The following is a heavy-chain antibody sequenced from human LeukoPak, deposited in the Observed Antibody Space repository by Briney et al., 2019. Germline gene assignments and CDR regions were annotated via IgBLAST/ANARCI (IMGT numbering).Heavy chain of an antibody. V-gene: IGHV4-39*01. D-gene: IGHD3-22*01. CDR1: GGSISSSNYY. Sequence: SETLSLTCSVSGGSISSSNYYWGWIRQPPGKGLEWIGSIYYSGSTYYNPSLKSRVTISVDTSKNQFSLELSSVTAADTAVYYCARLGGGDSSGYYYYFDYWGQGTLVTVSS. J-gene: IGHJ4*02. CDR3: ARLGGGDSSGYYYYFDY. CDR2: IYYSGST.